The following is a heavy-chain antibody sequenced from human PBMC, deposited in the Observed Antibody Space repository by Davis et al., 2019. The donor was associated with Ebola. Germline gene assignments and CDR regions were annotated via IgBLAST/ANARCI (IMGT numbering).Heavy chain of an antibody. Sequence: ASVKVSCKASGYTFTSYAMHWVRQAPGQRLEWMGWINAGNGNTKYSQKFQGRVTITRDTSASTAYMELSSLRSEDTAVYYCARVAYDSSGYYWSYFDYWGQGTLVTVSS. D-gene: IGHD3-22*01. J-gene: IGHJ4*02. CDR3: ARVAYDSSGYYWSYFDY. V-gene: IGHV1-3*01. CDR1: GYTFTSYA. CDR2: INAGNGNT.